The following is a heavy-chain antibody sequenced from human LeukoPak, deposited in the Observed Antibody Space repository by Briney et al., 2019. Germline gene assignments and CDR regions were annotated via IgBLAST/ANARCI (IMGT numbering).Heavy chain of an antibody. J-gene: IGHJ4*02. CDR2: INPNSGGT. D-gene: IGHD2-2*02. Sequence: GASVKVSCKASGYTFTCYYMHWVRQAPGQGLEWMGWINPNSGGTNYAQKFQGRVTMTRDTSISTAYMERSRLRSDATAVYYCARDKRLLNHNGFDYWGQGTLVTVSS. CDR3: ARDKRLLNHNGFDY. V-gene: IGHV1-2*02. CDR1: GYTFTCYY.